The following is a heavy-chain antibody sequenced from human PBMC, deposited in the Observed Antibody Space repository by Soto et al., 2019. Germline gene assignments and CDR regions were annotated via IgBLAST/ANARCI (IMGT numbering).Heavy chain of an antibody. CDR1: GGSISSGGYY. J-gene: IGHJ4*02. CDR2: IYYSGST. CDR3: ARFLVYYYDSWGYYWVPNSPFDY. D-gene: IGHD3-22*01. Sequence: SETLSLTCTVSGGSISSGGYYWSWIRQHPGKGLEWIGYIYYSGSTYYNPSLKSRVTISVDTSKNQFSLKLSSVTAADTAVYYCARFLVYYYDSWGYYWVPNSPFDYGGRGTWVTVSS. V-gene: IGHV4-31*03.